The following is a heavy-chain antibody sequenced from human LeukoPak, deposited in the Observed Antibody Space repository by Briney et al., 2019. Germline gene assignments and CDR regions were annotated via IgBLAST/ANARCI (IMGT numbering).Heavy chain of an antibody. Sequence: ASVKVSCKASGYTFTSYDINWVRQATGQGLEWMGWMNPNSGNTGYAQKFQGRVTMTRNTSISTAYMELRSLRSDDTAVYYCARGRRDGYMLLWEDYWGQGTLVTVSS. V-gene: IGHV1-8*01. D-gene: IGHD5-24*01. CDR3: ARGRRDGYMLLWEDY. CDR2: MNPNSGNT. J-gene: IGHJ4*02. CDR1: GYTFTSYD.